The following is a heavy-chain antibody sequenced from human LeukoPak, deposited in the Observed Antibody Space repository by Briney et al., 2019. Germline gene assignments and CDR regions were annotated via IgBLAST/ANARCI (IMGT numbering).Heavy chain of an antibody. J-gene: IGHJ4*02. CDR2: INPSGGST. V-gene: IGHV1-46*01. CDR1: GYTFTSYY. Sequence: GASVKVSCKASGYTFTSYYMHWVRQAPGQGLEWMGIINPSGGSTSYAQKFQGRVTMTRDMSTSTVYMELSSLRSEDTAVYYCARASGGKYYFDYWGQGTLVTVSS. CDR3: ARASGGKYYFDY. D-gene: IGHD3-10*01.